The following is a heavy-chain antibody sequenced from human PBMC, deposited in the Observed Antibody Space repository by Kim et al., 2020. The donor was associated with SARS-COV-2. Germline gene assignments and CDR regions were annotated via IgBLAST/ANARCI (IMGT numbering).Heavy chain of an antibody. D-gene: IGHD2-15*01. CDR3: ATQSVYCIGGRCYSRIDS. V-gene: IGHV3-15*01. J-gene: IGHJ4*02. CDR1: GFSFNSAW. Sequence: GGSLRLSCAASGFSFNSAWMSWVRQLPGKGLEWVGRIRTKTDGGTIDYAAPVKGRFIISRDDSKKTLFLQMNSLKSEDTAVYYCATQSVYCIGGRCYSRIDSWGQGTLVTVSS. CDR2: IRTKTDGGTI.